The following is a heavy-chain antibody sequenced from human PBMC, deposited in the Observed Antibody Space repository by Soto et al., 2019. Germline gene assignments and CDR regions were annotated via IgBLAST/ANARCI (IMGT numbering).Heavy chain of an antibody. CDR1: GGPISSYY. J-gene: IGHJ6*03. Sequence: PSETLSLTCSVSGGPISSYYWSWIRQPPGKGLEWIGYIYYSGSTNYNPSLKSRVTISVDTSKNQFSLKLSSVTAADTAVYYCARSNYYYYYMDVWGKGTTVTVSS. V-gene: IGHV4-59*08. CDR3: ARSNYYYYYMDV. CDR2: IYYSGST.